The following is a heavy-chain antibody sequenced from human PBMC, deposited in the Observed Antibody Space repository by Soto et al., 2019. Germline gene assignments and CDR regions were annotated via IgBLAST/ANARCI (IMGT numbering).Heavy chain of an antibody. CDR1: GGSISSGGYY. V-gene: IGHV4-31*03. Sequence: QVQLQESGPGLVKPSQTLSLTCTVSGGSISSGGYYWSWIRQHPGKGLEWIGYIYYSGSTYYNPSLKSRVTISVDTSKNQFSLKLSSVTAADTAVYYCARDRVHSYDKSPSNYYYYGMDVWGQGTTVTVSS. J-gene: IGHJ6*02. CDR3: ARDRVHSYDKSPSNYYYYGMDV. D-gene: IGHD5-18*01. CDR2: IYYSGST.